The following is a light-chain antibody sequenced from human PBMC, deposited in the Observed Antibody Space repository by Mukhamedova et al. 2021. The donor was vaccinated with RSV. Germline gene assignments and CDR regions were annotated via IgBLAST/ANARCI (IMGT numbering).Light chain of an antibody. CDR3: CSYAGNRGRVV. V-gene: IGLV2-23*01. J-gene: IGLJ2*01. Sequence: GVSNRFSGSKSGNTASLTISRLQAEDEAVYYCCSYAGNRGRVVFGGGTNLTVL.